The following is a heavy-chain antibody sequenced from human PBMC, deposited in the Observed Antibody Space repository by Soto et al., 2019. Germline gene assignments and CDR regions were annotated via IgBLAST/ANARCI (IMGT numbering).Heavy chain of an antibody. CDR1: GFTFSSYA. D-gene: IGHD5-18*01. J-gene: IGHJ3*02. V-gene: IGHV3-23*01. Sequence: LRLSCAASGFTFSSYAMSWVRQAPGKGLEWVSAISCSGNSPYYADSVKGRFTFSRDNSKNTLYLQMNSLRAEDTAVYYCARDIVDSYGQIDAFDIWGQGTMVTVS. CDR3: ARDIVDSYGQIDAFDI. CDR2: ISCSGNSP.